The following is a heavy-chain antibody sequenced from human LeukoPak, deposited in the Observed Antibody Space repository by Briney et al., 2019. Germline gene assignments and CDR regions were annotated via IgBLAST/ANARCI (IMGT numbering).Heavy chain of an antibody. V-gene: IGHV1-2*02. CDR1: GYTFTGYY. D-gene: IGHD3-9*01. CDR3: AREGLRYFDWFQSDAFDI. CDR2: INPNSGGT. J-gene: IGHJ3*02. Sequence: ASVKVSCKASGYTFTGYYMHWVRQAPGQGLEWMGWINPNSGGTNYAQKFQGRVTMTRDTSISTAYMELSRLRSDDTAVYYCAREGLRYFDWFQSDAFDIWGQGTMVTVSS.